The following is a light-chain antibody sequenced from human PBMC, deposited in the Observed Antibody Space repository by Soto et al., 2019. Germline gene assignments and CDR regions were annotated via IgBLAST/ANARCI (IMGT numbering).Light chain of an antibody. CDR2: EVN. V-gene: IGLV2-8*01. CDR1: SSDVGGYKY. J-gene: IGLJ1*01. CDR3: SSYAGINNLGV. Sequence: QSVLTQPPSASGSPGQSVTISCTGTSSDVGGYKYVSWYQQHPGKGPKLMIFEVNKRPSGVPDRFSGSKSGNTASLTVSGLQAEDEADYYCSSYAGINNLGVFGTGTKVTVL.